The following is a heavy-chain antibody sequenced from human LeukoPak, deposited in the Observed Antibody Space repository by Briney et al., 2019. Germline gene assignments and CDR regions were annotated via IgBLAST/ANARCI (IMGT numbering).Heavy chain of an antibody. J-gene: IGHJ4*02. V-gene: IGHV3-11*01. Sequence: GGSLRLSCAASGFTFSDYYMSWIRQAPGKGLEWVSYISSSGSTIYYADSVKGRFTISRDNSKNTLFLQMNSLRAEDTAVYYCARTGKGGSYSDYWGQGTLVTVSS. D-gene: IGHD1-26*01. CDR1: GFTFSDYY. CDR2: ISSSGSTI. CDR3: ARTGKGGSYSDY.